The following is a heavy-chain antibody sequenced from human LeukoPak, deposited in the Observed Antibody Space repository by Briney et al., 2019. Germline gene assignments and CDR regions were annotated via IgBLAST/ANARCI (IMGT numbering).Heavy chain of an antibody. CDR2: IYYSGST. J-gene: IGHJ4*02. Sequence: SETLSLTCTVSGGSISSGDYYWSWIRQPPGKGLEWIGYIYYSGSTYYNPSHKSRVTISLETSKNQFSLRLTSVTAADTAVYYCARAIASSGSRLFDYWGQGTLVTVSS. CDR1: GGSISSGDYY. D-gene: IGHD3-10*01. V-gene: IGHV4-30-4*01. CDR3: ARAIASSGSRLFDY.